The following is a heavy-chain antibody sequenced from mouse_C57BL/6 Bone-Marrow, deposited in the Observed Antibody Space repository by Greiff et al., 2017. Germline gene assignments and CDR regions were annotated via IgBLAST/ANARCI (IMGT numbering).Heavy chain of an antibody. CDR3: ARRWGYYKAMDY. CDR2: ISGGGGNT. Sequence: EVKLVESGGGLVKPGGSLKLSCAASGFTFSSYTMSWVRQTPEKRLEWVATISGGGGNTYYPDSVKGRFTISRDNAKNTLYLQMSSLGSEDTALYYCARRWGYYKAMDYWGQGTSVTVSS. CDR1: GFTFSSYT. D-gene: IGHD2-3*01. J-gene: IGHJ4*01. V-gene: IGHV5-9*01.